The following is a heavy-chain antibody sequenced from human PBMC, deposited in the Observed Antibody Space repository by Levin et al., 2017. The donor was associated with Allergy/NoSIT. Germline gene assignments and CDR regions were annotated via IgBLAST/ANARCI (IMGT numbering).Heavy chain of an antibody. V-gene: IGHV3-23*01. Sequence: GESLKISCAASGFTFSSYAMSWVRQAPGKGLEWVSAISGSGGSTYYADSVKGRFTISRDNSKNTLYLQMNSLRAEDTAVYYCAKVGYVGPRKDAFDIWGQGTMVTVSS. D-gene: IGHD3-22*01. CDR3: AKVGYVGPRKDAFDI. J-gene: IGHJ3*02. CDR1: GFTFSSYA. CDR2: ISGSGGST.